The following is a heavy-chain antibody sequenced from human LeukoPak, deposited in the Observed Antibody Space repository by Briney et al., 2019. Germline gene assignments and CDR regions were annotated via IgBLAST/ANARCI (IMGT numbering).Heavy chain of an antibody. CDR1: GFTFSSYA. CDR2: ISGSGGST. CDR3: AKATVGYGYYYYYMDV. V-gene: IGHV3-23*01. J-gene: IGHJ6*03. D-gene: IGHD5-12*01. Sequence: GGSLRLSCAASGFTFSSYAMSWVRQAPGKGLEWVSAISGSGGSTYYADSVKGRFTISRDNSKNTLYLQMNSLRAEDTAVYYCAKATVGYGYYYYYMDVWGEGTTVTVSS.